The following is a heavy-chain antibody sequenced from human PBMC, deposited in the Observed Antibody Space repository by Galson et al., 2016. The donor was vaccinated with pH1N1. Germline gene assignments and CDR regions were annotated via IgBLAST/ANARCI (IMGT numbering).Heavy chain of an antibody. V-gene: IGHV3-9*01. CDR3: AKDHGGSYYVPDAFDF. CDR1: GFTFGDYA. Sequence: SLRLSCAASGFTFGDYAMHWVRQAPGKGLEWVSGISWNSGSIGYADSVKGRFTISRDNAKNSLYLQMNSLRAEDTALYYCAKDHGGSYYVPDAFDFWGQGTMVTVSS. J-gene: IGHJ3*01. D-gene: IGHD1-26*01. CDR2: ISWNSGSI.